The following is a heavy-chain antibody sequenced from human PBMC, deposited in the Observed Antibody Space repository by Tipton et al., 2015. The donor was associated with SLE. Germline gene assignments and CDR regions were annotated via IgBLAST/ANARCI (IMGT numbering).Heavy chain of an antibody. D-gene: IGHD5-24*01. J-gene: IGHJ5*02. CDR2: IYSSGST. Sequence: TLSLTCTVSGGSISSDGYYWNWIRQPAGKRLEWIGRIYSSGSTNYNPSLKSRVTISLDTSKNQLSLKLTSVTAADTAVYYCARDGHNLGGWFDPWGQGTQVTVSS. CDR3: ARDGHNLGGWFDP. CDR1: GGSISSDGYY. V-gene: IGHV4-61*02.